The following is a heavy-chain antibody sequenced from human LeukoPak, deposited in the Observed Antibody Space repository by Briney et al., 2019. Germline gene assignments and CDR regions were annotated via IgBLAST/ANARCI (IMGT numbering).Heavy chain of an antibody. CDR2: IYPGDSDT. CDR1: GYSFTSYW. D-gene: IGHD3-10*01. Sequence: GESLKISCKGSGYSFTSYWIGWVRQMPGKGLEWMGIIYPGDSDTGYSPSFQGQVTISADKSISTAYLQWSSLKASDTAMYYCARSEIFYYGSGSYTYNWFDPWGQGTLVTVSS. V-gene: IGHV5-51*01. CDR3: ARSEIFYYGSGSYTYNWFDP. J-gene: IGHJ5*02.